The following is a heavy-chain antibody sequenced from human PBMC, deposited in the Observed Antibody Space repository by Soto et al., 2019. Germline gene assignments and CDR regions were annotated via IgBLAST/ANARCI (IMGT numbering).Heavy chain of an antibody. V-gene: IGHV3-53*02. J-gene: IGHJ6*02. D-gene: IGHD1-26*01. CDR3: ARKLSGAVQGWAYGMDV. Sequence: EVHLVESGGGLMQPGGSLRLSCAASGFTVSTYNMIWVRQAPVKGLKWVSVTYSGGSTQYADSVKGRFTVSRDNSKNTLYLQMSSLRDEDTAVYYCARKLSGAVQGWAYGMDVWGRGTTVTVSS. CDR2: TYSGGST. CDR1: GFTVSTYN.